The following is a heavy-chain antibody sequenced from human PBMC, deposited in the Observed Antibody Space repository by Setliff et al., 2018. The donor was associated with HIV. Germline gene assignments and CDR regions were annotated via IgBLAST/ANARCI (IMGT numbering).Heavy chain of an antibody. CDR1: EFSFSTSW. Sequence: TGGSLRLSCAASEFSFSTSWMHWVRQAPGRGPVWVSTINSDGSTTTYADSVKGRFTISRDNAKNTLYLQMNSLRGEDTAVYYCHCFMAGWGKGTTVTVSS. J-gene: IGHJ6*03. V-gene: IGHV3-74*03. CDR3: HCFMAG. CDR2: INSDGSTT.